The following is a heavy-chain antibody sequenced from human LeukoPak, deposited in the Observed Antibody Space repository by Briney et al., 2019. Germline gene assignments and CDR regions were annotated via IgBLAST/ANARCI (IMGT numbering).Heavy chain of an antibody. V-gene: IGHV4-31*11. CDR3: ARIDSSGYYTTAFDI. Sequence: SETLSLTCAVYGGSFSGYYWSWIRQHPGKGLEWIGYIYYSGSTYYNPSLKSRVTISVDTSKNQFSLKLSSVTAADTAVYYCARIDSSGYYTTAFDIWGQGTMVTVSS. J-gene: IGHJ3*02. D-gene: IGHD3-22*01. CDR1: GGSFSGYY. CDR2: IYYSGST.